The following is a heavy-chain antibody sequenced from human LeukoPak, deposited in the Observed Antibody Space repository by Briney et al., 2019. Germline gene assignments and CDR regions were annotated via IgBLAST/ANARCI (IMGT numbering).Heavy chain of an antibody. V-gene: IGHV1-69*04. CDR3: ARDPGFNYCGGDCPTPFDP. CDR1: GGTFRSYT. Sequence: SVKVSCKASGGTFRSYTISWVRQAPGQGLEWMGRIIPILGIANYAQKFQGRVTITADESTSTAYMELSSLRSEDTAVYYCARDPGFNYCGGDCPTPFDPWGQGTLVTVSS. CDR2: IIPILGIA. D-gene: IGHD2-21*01. J-gene: IGHJ5*02.